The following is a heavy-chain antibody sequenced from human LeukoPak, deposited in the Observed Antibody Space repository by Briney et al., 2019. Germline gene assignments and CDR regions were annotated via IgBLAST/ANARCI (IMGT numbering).Heavy chain of an antibody. CDR3: APDSPYSSSWYPFDY. CDR1: GYTFTSYY. D-gene: IGHD6-13*01. V-gene: IGHV1-2*02. J-gene: IGHJ4*02. CDR2: INPNSGGT. Sequence: ASVKVSCKAAGYTFTSYYMHWVRQAPGQGLEWMGWINPNSGGTNYAQKFQGRVTMTRDTSISTAYMELSRLRSDDTAVYYCAPDSPYSSSWYPFDYWGQGTLVTVSS.